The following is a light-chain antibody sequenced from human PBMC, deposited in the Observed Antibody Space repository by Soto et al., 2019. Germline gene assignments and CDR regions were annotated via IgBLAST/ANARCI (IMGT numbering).Light chain of an antibody. CDR1: QSVSRRY. Sequence: EIVLTQSPGTLSLSPGERSTLSCRASQSVSRRYLAWYQQKPGQAPRLLIYGASSRATGIPERFSGSGSGTDFTLTISSLQPDDFETYYCQQYYSYPSTFGQGTKVDIK. V-gene: IGKV3-20*01. CDR2: GAS. J-gene: IGKJ1*01. CDR3: QQYYSYPST.